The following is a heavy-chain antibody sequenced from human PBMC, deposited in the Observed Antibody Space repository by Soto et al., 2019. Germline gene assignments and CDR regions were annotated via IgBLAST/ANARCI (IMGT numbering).Heavy chain of an antibody. J-gene: IGHJ6*03. CDR3: ARHFGSSWNLPSDYYYMDV. CDR1: GGSISSYY. CDR2: IYYSGST. Sequence: SETLSLTCTVSGGSISSYYWSWIRQPPGKGLEWIGYIYYSGSTNYNPSLKSRVTISVDTSKNQFSLKLSSVTAADTAVYYCARHFGSSWNLPSDYYYMDVWGKGTTVTVSS. D-gene: IGHD6-13*01. V-gene: IGHV4-59*08.